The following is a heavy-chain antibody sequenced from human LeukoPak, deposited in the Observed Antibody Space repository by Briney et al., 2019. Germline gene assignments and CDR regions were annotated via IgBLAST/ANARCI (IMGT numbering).Heavy chain of an antibody. J-gene: IGHJ4*02. V-gene: IGHV3-21*01. CDR1: GFTFSSYS. CDR2: ISSSSSYI. Sequence: TGGTLRLSCAASGFTFSSYSMNWVRQAPGKGLEWVSSISSSSSYIYYADSLKGRFTISRDNTKNSLYLQMNSLRAEDTAVYFCARVWSPPYTSSWPYYFDYWGQGALVTVSS. D-gene: IGHD6-13*01. CDR3: ARVWSPPYTSSWPYYFDY.